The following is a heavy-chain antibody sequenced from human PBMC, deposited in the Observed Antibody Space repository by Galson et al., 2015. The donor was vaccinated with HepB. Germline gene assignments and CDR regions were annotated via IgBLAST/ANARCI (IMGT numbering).Heavy chain of an antibody. V-gene: IGHV4-39*01. J-gene: IGHJ4*02. D-gene: IGHD3-22*01. CDR2: IYYSGST. CDR1: GGSISSSSYY. Sequence: ETLSLTCTVSGGSISSSSYYWGWIRQPPGKGLEWIGSIYYSGSTYYNPSLKSRVTISVDTSKNQFSLKLSSVTAADTAVYYCARLPNYYDSRGDYFDYWGQGTLVTVSS. CDR3: ARLPNYYDSRGDYFDY.